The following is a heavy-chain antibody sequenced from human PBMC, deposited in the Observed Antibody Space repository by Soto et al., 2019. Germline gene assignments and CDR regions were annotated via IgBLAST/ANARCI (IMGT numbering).Heavy chain of an antibody. CDR1: GYTFTSYA. CDR3: AVLPARGWSIDYFDY. D-gene: IGHD6-19*01. CDR2: INAGNGNT. J-gene: IGHJ4*02. Sequence: ASVKVSCKASGYTFTSYAMHWVRQAPGQRLEWMGWINAGNGNTKYSQKFQGRVTITRDTSASTAYMELSSLRSEDTAVYYCAVLPARGWSIDYFDYCGQGTMVTVYS. V-gene: IGHV1-3*01.